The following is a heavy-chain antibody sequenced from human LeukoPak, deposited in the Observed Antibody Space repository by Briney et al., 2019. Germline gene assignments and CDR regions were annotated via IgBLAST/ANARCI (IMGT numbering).Heavy chain of an antibody. CDR2: IYHSGST. D-gene: IGHD3-9*01. CDR1: GYSISSGYY. CDR3: ARGDRLRYFDWLREWFDP. V-gene: IGHV4-38-2*02. J-gene: IGHJ5*02. Sequence: PSETLSLTCTVSGYSISSGYYWGWIRPPPGKGLGWIGSIYHSGSTYYNPSLTSRVTISVDTSKNQFSLKLSSVTAADTAVYYCARGDRLRYFDWLREWFDPWGQGTLVTVSS.